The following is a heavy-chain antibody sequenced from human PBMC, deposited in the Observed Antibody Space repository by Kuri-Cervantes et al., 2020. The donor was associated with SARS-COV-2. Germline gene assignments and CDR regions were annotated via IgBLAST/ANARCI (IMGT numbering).Heavy chain of an antibody. CDR1: GRSISSGSYY. Sequence: LRLSCTVSGRSISSGSYYWSWIRQPAGKGLEWIGRIYTSGSTNYNPSLKSRVTISVDTSKNQFSLKLSSVTAADTAVYYCARGQWYYDSSGYYLSPVSDAFDIWGQGTMVTVSS. CDR2: IYTSGST. J-gene: IGHJ3*02. V-gene: IGHV4-61*02. D-gene: IGHD3-22*01. CDR3: ARGQWYYDSSGYYLSPVSDAFDI.